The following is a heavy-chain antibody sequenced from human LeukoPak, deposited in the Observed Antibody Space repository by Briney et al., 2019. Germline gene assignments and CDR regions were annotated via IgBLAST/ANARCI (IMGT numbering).Heavy chain of an antibody. Sequence: SETLSLTXAVYGGSFSGYYWSWIRQPPGKGLEWIGEINHSGSTNYNPSLKSRVTISVDTSKNQFSLKLSSVTAADTAVYYCARGGGDIVVVPAAGVNNWFDPWGQGTLVTASS. CDR2: INHSGST. V-gene: IGHV4-34*01. CDR1: GGSFSGYY. J-gene: IGHJ5*02. D-gene: IGHD2-2*01. CDR3: ARGGGDIVVVPAAGVNNWFDP.